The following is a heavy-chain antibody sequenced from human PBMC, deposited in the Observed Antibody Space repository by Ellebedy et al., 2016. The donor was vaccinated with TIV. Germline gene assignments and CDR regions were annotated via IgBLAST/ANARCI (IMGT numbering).Heavy chain of an antibody. CDR3: ARVSYYNGTSYYFDN. CDR2: IYYSGNT. D-gene: IGHD1-26*01. J-gene: IGHJ4*02. Sequence: MPSETLSLTCAVSDDSISGSGYYWSWLRQLPGKGLEWIGFIYYSGNTYYNPSLDSRLTVSVDTSKNQFSLNLKSVTAADTAVYFCARVSYYNGTSYYFDNWGQGTLVTVSS. CDR1: DDSISGSGYY. V-gene: IGHV4-31*11.